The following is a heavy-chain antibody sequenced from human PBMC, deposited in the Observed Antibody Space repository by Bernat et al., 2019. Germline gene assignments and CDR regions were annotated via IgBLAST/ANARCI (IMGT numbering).Heavy chain of an antibody. D-gene: IGHD3-10*01. CDR3: AIYYYGSGSYYKHDY. J-gene: IGHJ4*02. Sequence: EVQLVESGGGLVQPGGSLRLSCAASGLTFSSYWMHWVRQAPGKGLVWVSRLNSDGSSTSYADSVKGRFTISRDNAKNTLYLQMNSLRAEDTAVYYCAIYYYGSGSYYKHDYWGQGTLVTVSS. CDR1: GLTFSSYW. CDR2: LNSDGSST. V-gene: IGHV3-74*01.